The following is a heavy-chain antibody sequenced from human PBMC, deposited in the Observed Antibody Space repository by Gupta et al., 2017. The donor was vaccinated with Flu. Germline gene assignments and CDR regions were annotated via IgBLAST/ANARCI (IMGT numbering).Heavy chain of an antibody. CDR1: GYTFTGSY. J-gene: IGHJ6*02. CDR3: ARSRAMDV. V-gene: IGHV1-2*02. Sequence: QVQLVQSGAEVKKPGASMKVSCKASGYTFTGSYIHWMRQAPGQGLEWMGWINPNSGGTNYAQKFQGRVTMTRDMSITTAFMDLSSLISDDTAVYYCARSRAMDVWGQGTTVTVSS. CDR2: INPNSGGT.